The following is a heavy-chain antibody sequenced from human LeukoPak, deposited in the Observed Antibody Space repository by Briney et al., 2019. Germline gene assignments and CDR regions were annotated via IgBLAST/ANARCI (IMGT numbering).Heavy chain of an antibody. D-gene: IGHD3-3*01. CDR1: GGTFSSYA. J-gene: IGHJ4*02. CDR3: ARHERFLECPVDY. CDR2: IIPILGIA. Sequence: ASVKVSCKASGGTFSSYAISWVRQAPGQGLEWMGRIIPILGIANYAQKFQGRVTITADKSTSTAYVELSSLRSEDTAVYYCARHERFLECPVDYWGQGTLVTVSS. V-gene: IGHV1-69*04.